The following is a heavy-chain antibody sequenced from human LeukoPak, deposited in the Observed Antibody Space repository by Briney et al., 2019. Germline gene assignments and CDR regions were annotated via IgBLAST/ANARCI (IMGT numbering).Heavy chain of an antibody. CDR1: GFTFSTYW. D-gene: IGHD1-1*01. V-gene: IGHV3-7*05. CDR2: IKQDGSEK. Sequence: GGSLRLSCTASGFTFSTYWVNWVRQAPGKGLEWVANIKQDGSEKYYVGSVKGRFTISRDNAKNSLYLQMNSLRAEDTAVYYCARGQEGTYFGMDVWGQGTTVTVSS. J-gene: IGHJ6*02. CDR3: ARGQEGTYFGMDV.